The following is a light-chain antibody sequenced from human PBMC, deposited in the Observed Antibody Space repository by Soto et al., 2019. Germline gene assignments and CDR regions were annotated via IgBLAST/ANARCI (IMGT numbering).Light chain of an antibody. J-gene: IGLJ1*01. CDR2: PVS. CDR1: TSDSGDYNY. Sequence: QSVLTQPASVSGAPGQSITISCTGTTSDSGDYNYVSWYPHLPDKVSELIISPVSNRPSGVSHRFSGSKSGNTASLTISGLQAEDESDYYCSSYTSSSTYVFGTGTKVTVL. CDR3: SSYTSSSTYV. V-gene: IGLV2-14*01.